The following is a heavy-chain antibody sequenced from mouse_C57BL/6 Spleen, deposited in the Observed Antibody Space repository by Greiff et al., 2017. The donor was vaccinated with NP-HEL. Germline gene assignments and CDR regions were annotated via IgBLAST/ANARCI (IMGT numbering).Heavy chain of an antibody. CDR2: ISSGGSYT. CDR3: ARQLRQDYYAMDY. V-gene: IGHV5-6*01. CDR1: GFTFSSYG. Sequence: EVMLVESGGDLVKPGGSLKLSCAASGFTFSSYGMSWVRQTPDKRLEWVATISSGGSYTYYPDSVQGRFTISRDNAKNTLYLQMSSLKSEDTAMYYCARQLRQDYYAMDYWGQGTSVTVSS. J-gene: IGHJ4*01. D-gene: IGHD3-2*02.